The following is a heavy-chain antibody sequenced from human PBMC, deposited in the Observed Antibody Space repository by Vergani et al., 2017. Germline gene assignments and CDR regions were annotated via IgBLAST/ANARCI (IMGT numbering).Heavy chain of an antibody. CDR3: ARAQSYYGSGSYFPPSFYYYYGLDV. CDR2: INNSGKTI. D-gene: IGHD3-10*01. CDR1: GFIFSDYY. V-gene: IGHV3-11*04. Sequence: QVQLVESGGGLVKPGGSLRLSCAASGFIFSDYYMTWIRQAPGKGLEWVSDINNSGKTIYNADSVKGRFTVSRDNAKKSLYLQMDSLRVEDTAVYYCARAQSYYGSGSYFPPSFYYYYGLDVWGQGTTVTVSS. J-gene: IGHJ6*02.